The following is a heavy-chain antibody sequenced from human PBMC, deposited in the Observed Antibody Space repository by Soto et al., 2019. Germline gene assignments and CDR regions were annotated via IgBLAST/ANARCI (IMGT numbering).Heavy chain of an antibody. CDR1: GGTFSSYA. Sequence: ASVTVSCTASGGTFSSYAISWVRQAPGQGLEWMGWISAYNGNTNYAQKLQGRVTMTTDTSTSTAYMELRSLRSDDTAVYYCARDREGVIAIVDYWGQGTLVTVSS. V-gene: IGHV1-18*01. CDR2: ISAYNGNT. D-gene: IGHD2-21*01. J-gene: IGHJ4*02. CDR3: ARDREGVIAIVDY.